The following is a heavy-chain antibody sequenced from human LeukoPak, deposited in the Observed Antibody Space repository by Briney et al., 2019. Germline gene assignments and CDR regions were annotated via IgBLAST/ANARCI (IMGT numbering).Heavy chain of an antibody. CDR3: ARARWTSTVTTYYLDF. V-gene: IGHV1-3*01. CDR2: INAGNGKI. Sequence: ASVKVSCKTSGYTFSDYAVQWVRQAPGQRLEWMVWINAGNGKIRYSQKFQDRVTISRDTSATTAYLDLSSLKSEDTAVYYCARARWTSTVTTYYLDFWGQGTLVTVSS. D-gene: IGHD4-17*01. J-gene: IGHJ4*02. CDR1: GYTFSDYA.